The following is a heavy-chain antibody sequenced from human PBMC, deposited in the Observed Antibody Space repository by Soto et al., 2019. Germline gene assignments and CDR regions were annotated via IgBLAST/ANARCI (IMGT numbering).Heavy chain of an antibody. Sequence: QGQLVQSGAEEKKPGASVKVSCKASGYTFTGYAMHWVRQAPGQRLEWMGWINAGNGNTKYSQKFQGRVTITRDTSASTAYMELSSLRSEDTAVYYCARAVAVPADFDYWGQGTLVTVSS. CDR3: ARAVAVPADFDY. V-gene: IGHV1-3*05. CDR1: GYTFTGYA. CDR2: INAGNGNT. J-gene: IGHJ4*02. D-gene: IGHD6-19*01.